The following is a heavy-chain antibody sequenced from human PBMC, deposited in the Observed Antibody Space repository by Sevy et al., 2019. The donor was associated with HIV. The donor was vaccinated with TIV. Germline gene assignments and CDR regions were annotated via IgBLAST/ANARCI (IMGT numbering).Heavy chain of an antibody. J-gene: IGHJ3*02. V-gene: IGHV3-11*04. Sequence: GESLKISCAASGFTFSDYYMSWIRQAPGKGLEWVSYISSSGSTIYYADSVKGRFTISRDNAKNSLYLQMNSLRAEDTAVYYCARKTSDIVVVPAAMPTDAFDIWGQGTMVTVSS. CDR1: GFTFSDYY. CDR3: ARKTSDIVVVPAAMPTDAFDI. D-gene: IGHD2-2*01. CDR2: ISSSGSTI.